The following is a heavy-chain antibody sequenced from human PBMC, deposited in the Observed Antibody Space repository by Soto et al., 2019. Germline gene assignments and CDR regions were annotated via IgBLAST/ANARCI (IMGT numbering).Heavy chain of an antibody. Sequence: SETLSLTCPVAGGSISSSIFHWGWIRQPPGKGLEWIGSIYYSGSTYYSPSLKSRVTISVDTSKNQFSLKLSSVTAADTAVYYCARRERAAGTDWWFDPWGQGTLVTVSS. D-gene: IGHD6-13*01. J-gene: IGHJ5*02. CDR3: ARRERAAGTDWWFDP. CDR1: GGSISSSIFH. V-gene: IGHV4-39*01. CDR2: IYYSGST.